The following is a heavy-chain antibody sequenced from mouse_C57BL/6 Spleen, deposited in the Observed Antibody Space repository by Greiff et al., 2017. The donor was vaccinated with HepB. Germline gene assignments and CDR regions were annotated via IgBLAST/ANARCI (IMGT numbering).Heavy chain of an antibody. J-gene: IGHJ2*01. CDR1: GYSFTGYF. CDR2: INPYNGDT. V-gene: IGHV1-20*01. D-gene: IGHD1-1*01. Sequence: EVKLMESGPELVKPGDSVKISCKASGYSFTGYFMNWVMQSHGKSLEWIGRINPYNGDTFYNQKFKGKATLTVDKSSSTAHMELRSLTSEDSAVYYCAITTVALDYWGQGTTLTVSS. CDR3: AITTVALDY.